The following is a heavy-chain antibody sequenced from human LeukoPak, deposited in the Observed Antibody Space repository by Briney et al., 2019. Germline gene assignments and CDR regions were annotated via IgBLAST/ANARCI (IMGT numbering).Heavy chain of an antibody. CDR3: ARTDLWSGYLHFDY. CDR2: IYTSGST. V-gene: IGHV4-4*07. D-gene: IGHD3-3*01. J-gene: IGHJ4*02. Sequence: SETLSLTCTVSGGSISSYYWSWIRQPAGKGLEWIGRIYTSGSTNYNPSLKSRVTMSVDTSKNQFSLKLSSVTAADTAVYYCARTDLWSGYLHFDYWGQGTVVTVSS. CDR1: GGSISSYY.